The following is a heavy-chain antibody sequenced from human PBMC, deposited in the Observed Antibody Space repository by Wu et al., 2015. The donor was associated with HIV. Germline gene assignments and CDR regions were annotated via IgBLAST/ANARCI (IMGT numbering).Heavy chain of an antibody. J-gene: IGHJ1*01. D-gene: IGHD6-19*01. Sequence: QVQLQESGPGLVKPSETLSLTCVVSGTSVSSDYYWGWIRQTPGKGLEWIGTLYHTGSTYYNPSLKSRVTISADTSQNHFSLKLNSVTAADTAVYYCAGHSGGWRSGAEYIQHWGQGTLVTVSS. CDR2: LYHTGST. CDR1: GTSVSSDYY. V-gene: IGHV4-38-2*01. CDR3: AGHSGGWRSGAEYIQH.